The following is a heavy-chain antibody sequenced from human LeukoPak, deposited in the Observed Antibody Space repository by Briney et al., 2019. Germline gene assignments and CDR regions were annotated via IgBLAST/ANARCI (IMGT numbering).Heavy chain of an antibody. CDR1: GFPLSSYA. Sequence: PGGSLRLSCAASGFPLSSYAMSWVRQAPGKGLEWVSATSSSDAGTYYADSVRGRFTISRDNSKNTLYLQMNSLRAEDTAVYYCATGFFYYYYMDVWGKGTTVTVSS. CDR3: ATGFFYYYYMDV. D-gene: IGHD3-10*01. J-gene: IGHJ6*03. CDR2: TSSSDAGT. V-gene: IGHV3-23*01.